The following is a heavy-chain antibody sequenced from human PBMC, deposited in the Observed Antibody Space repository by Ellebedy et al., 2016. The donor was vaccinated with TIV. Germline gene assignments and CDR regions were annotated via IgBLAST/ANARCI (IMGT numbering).Heavy chain of an antibody. J-gene: IGHJ4*02. V-gene: IGHV3-23*01. CDR1: GFTFSSYA. CDR3: ANRASAGSGGY. D-gene: IGHD6-13*01. Sequence: GESLKISCAASGFTFSSYAMSWVRQAPGKGLEWVSLISVSGGSTYYADSVKGRFTISRDNSKNTLYLHMNSLRAEDTAVYYCANRASAGSGGYWGQGTLVTVSS. CDR2: ISVSGGST.